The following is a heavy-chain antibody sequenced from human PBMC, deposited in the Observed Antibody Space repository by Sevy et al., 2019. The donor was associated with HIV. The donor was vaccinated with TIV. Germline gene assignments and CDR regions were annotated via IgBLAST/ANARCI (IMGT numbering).Heavy chain of an antibody. Sequence: ASVKVSCKVSGYTLNEFSMHWVRQAPGKGLEWMTTFDPEDGDPEDGKTIYAQEFLGRVTVTEDTSTDTAYMELSSLRSEDTAVYYCATTKDYYDSSGYPFDYWGQGTLVTVSS. J-gene: IGHJ4*02. CDR2: FDPEDGDPEDGKT. CDR3: ATTKDYYDSSGYPFDY. CDR1: GYTLNEFS. D-gene: IGHD3-22*01. V-gene: IGHV1-24*01.